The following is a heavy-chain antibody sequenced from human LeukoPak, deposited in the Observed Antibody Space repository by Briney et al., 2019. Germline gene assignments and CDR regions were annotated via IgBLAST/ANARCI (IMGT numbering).Heavy chain of an antibody. Sequence: ASVKVSCKASGYTFTSYGFSWVRQAPGQGLEWMGWISTYYGNTNYAQKLQDRVTMTTDTSTSTAYMELTSLRSEDTAVYYCARSMGSYFNFDYWGQGTLVTVSS. CDR2: ISTYYGNT. CDR1: GYTFTSYG. V-gene: IGHV1-18*01. D-gene: IGHD1-26*01. CDR3: ARSMGSYFNFDY. J-gene: IGHJ4*02.